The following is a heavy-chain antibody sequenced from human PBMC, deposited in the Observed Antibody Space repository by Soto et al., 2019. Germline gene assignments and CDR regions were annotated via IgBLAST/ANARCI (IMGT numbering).Heavy chain of an antibody. V-gene: IGHV3-48*01. CDR1: GFTFSSYS. Sequence: GGSLRLSCAASGFTFSSYSMNWVRQAPGKGLEWVSYISSSSSTIYYADSVKGRFTISRDNAKNSLYLQMNSLRAEDTAVYYCARKKITGTFSDALDYWGQGTLVTVSS. J-gene: IGHJ4*02. D-gene: IGHD1-7*01. CDR3: ARKKITGTFSDALDY. CDR2: ISSSSSTI.